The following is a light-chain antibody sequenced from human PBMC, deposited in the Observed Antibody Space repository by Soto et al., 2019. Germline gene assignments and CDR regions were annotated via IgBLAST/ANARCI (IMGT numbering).Light chain of an antibody. Sequence: EIVLTQSPAALSFSPGERATLSCRASQSVGNSLAWYQQKPGQAPRLLIYDASSKPTDIPARFTGSGSGTDFSLTSSGLEPEDFAVYYCQQRSNWPFTFGGGTKVESK. V-gene: IGKV3-11*01. CDR1: QSVGNS. CDR2: DAS. J-gene: IGKJ4*01. CDR3: QQRSNWPFT.